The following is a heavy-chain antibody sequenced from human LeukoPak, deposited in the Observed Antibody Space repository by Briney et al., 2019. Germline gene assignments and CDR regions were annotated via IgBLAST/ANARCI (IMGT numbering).Heavy chain of an antibody. Sequence: GGSLRLSCAASGFTFSSYWMHWVRQAPGKGLVWVSRINSDGSSTSYADSVKGRFTISRDNVKNTLYLQMNSLRAKDTAVYYCARGLIGSGWLQLEDLDYWGQGTLVTVSS. CDR1: GFTFSSYW. V-gene: IGHV3-74*01. CDR3: ARGLIGSGWLQLEDLDY. J-gene: IGHJ4*02. D-gene: IGHD5-24*01. CDR2: INSDGSST.